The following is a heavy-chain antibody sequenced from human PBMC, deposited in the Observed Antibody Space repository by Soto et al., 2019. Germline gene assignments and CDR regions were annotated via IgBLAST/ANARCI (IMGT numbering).Heavy chain of an antibody. CDR2: ISSSGSTI. CDR3: ARGCYSSDCSDLEWFDP. V-gene: IGHV3-11*01. Sequence: GGSLRLSCAASGFTFSDYYMSWIRQAPGKGLEWVSYISSSGSTIYYADSVKGRFTISRDNAKNSLYLQMNSLRAEDTAVYYCARGCYSSDCSDLEWFDPCGQGTLVTVSS. D-gene: IGHD6-19*01. J-gene: IGHJ5*02. CDR1: GFTFSDYY.